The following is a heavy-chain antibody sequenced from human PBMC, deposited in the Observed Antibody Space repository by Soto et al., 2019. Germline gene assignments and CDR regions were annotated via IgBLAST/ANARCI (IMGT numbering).Heavy chain of an antibody. V-gene: IGHV1-69*01. J-gene: IGHJ6*02. Sequence: QVQLVQSGAEVKKPGSSVKVSCKASGGTFSSYAISWVRQAPGQGLEWMGGIIPIFGTANYAQKFQGRVTITADESTSTAYMELSSLRSEDTAVYFCASAVGGSGHYYYYYGMDVWGQGTTVTVSS. D-gene: IGHD2-15*01. CDR1: GGTFSSYA. CDR3: ASAVGGSGHYYYYYGMDV. CDR2: IIPIFGTA.